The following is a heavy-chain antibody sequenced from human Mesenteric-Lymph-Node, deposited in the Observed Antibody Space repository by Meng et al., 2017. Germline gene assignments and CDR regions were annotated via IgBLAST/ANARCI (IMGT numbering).Heavy chain of an antibody. V-gene: IGHV3-30*01. CDR1: GFTFSSYA. CDR3: ARDGADILTGYYLGFDY. J-gene: IGHJ4*02. Sequence: GESLKISCAASGFTFSSYAMHWVRQAPGKGLEWVAVISYDGSNKYYADSVKGRFTISRDNSKNTLYLQMNSLRAEDTAVYYCARDGADILTGYYLGFDYWGQGTLVTVSS. CDR2: ISYDGSNK. D-gene: IGHD3-9*01.